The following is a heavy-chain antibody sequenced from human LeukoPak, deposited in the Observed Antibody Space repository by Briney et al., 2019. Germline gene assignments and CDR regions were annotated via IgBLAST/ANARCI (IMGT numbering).Heavy chain of an antibody. CDR2: IYPGDSDT. J-gene: IGHJ6*03. CDR3: ARVPYDFWSGYPDLYYYYYYMDV. Sequence: GESLKISRRGSGYSFTSYWIGWVRQMPGKGLEWMGIIYPGDSDTRYSPSFQGQVTISADKSISTAYLQWSSLKASDTAMYYCARVPYDFWSGYPDLYYYYYYMDVWGKGTTVTVSS. CDR1: GYSFTSYW. V-gene: IGHV5-51*01. D-gene: IGHD3-3*01.